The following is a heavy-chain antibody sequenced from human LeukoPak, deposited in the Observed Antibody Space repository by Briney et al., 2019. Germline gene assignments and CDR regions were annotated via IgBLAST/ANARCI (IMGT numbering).Heavy chain of an antibody. CDR1: GYTFTGYY. D-gene: IGHD5-18*01. CDR3: ARERDTAMVMLFDY. V-gene: IGHV1-2*02. Sequence: SVKVSCKASGYTFTGYYMHWVRQAPGQGREWVGWINPNSGDTNYARKFQGRVTMTRDTSISTAYMELSRLRSDDTDVYYCARERDTAMVMLFDYWGQGTLVTVSS. CDR2: INPNSGDT. J-gene: IGHJ4*02.